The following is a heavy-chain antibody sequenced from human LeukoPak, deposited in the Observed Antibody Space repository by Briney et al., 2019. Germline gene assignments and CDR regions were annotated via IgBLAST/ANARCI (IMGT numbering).Heavy chain of an antibody. D-gene: IGHD3-22*01. J-gene: IGHJ4*02. CDR3: ARNYRARNYYDSSGYFGY. V-gene: IGHV7-4-1*02. Sequence: GASVKVSCKASGYTFTSYDINWVRQAPGQGLEWMGWINTNTGNPTYAQGFTGRFVFSLDTSVSTAYLQISSLKAEDTAVYYCARNYRARNYYDSSGYFGYWGQGTLVTVSS. CDR1: GYTFTSYD. CDR2: INTNTGNP.